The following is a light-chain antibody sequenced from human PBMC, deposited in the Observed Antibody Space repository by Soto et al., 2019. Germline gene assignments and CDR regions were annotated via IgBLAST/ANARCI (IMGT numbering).Light chain of an antibody. CDR3: SACEGNWNGRV. V-gene: IGLV1-44*01. Sequence: QSVLPQPPSASGTPGQRVTISCSGSWSNIGDNTVDWYQQLPGTAPKLLIYNNNQRPSGVPDRFSGSKSGTSASLAISGLQSEHEAVYYCSACEGNWNGRVFCGGTELTVL. CDR1: WSNIGDNT. J-gene: IGLJ3*02. CDR2: NNN.